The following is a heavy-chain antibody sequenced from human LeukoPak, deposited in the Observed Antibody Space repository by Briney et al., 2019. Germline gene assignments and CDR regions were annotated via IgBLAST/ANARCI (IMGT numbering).Heavy chain of an antibody. CDR2: INHSGST. CDR3: ARGLVYDSSLDY. Sequence: PSETLSLICAVYGGSFSGYHWSWIRQPPGKGLEWIGEINHSGSTNYNPSLKSRVTISVDTSKNQFSLKLSSVTAADTAVYYCARGLVYDSSLDYWGQGTLVTVSS. V-gene: IGHV4-34*01. J-gene: IGHJ4*02. CDR1: GGSFSGYH. D-gene: IGHD3-22*01.